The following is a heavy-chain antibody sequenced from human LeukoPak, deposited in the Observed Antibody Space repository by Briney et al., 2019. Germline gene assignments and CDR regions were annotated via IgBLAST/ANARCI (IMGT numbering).Heavy chain of an antibody. V-gene: IGHV3-30*01. CDR1: GFTFSSYA. J-gene: IGHJ4*02. CDR3: ARDLIRARIAAAFDY. CDR2: ISYDGSNK. Sequence: GGSLRLSCPASGFTFSSYAMHWVRQAPGKGLEWVAVISYDGSNKYYADSVKGRFTISRDNSKNTLYLQMNSLRAEDTAVYYCARDLIRARIAAAFDYWGQGTLVTVSS. D-gene: IGHD6-6*01.